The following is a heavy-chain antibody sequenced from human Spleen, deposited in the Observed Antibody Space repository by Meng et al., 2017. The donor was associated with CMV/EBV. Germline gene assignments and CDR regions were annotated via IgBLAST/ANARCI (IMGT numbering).Heavy chain of an antibody. J-gene: IGHJ4*02. CDR3: ARASSGWYVGY. CDR1: GFTVSSNY. D-gene: IGHD6-19*01. Sequence: LVGSGGGLVQPGGPLRLSCAASGFTVSSNYMSWVRQAPGKGLEWVSVIYSGGSTYYADSVKGRFTISRDNSKNTLYLQMNSLRAEDTAVYYCARASSGWYVGYWGQGTLVTVSS. CDR2: IYSGGST. V-gene: IGHV3-66*01.